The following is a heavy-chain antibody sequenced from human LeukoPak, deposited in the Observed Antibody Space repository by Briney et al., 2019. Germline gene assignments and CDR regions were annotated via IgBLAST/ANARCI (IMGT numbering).Heavy chain of an antibody. Sequence: ASVKVSCKVSGCTLTELSMHWVRQAPGKGLEWMGGFDPEDGETIYAQKFQGRVTMTEDTSTDTAYMELSSLRSEDTAVYYCARTYRCLSLRACSSTVLDDYWGQGTLVTVSS. CDR1: GCTLTELS. V-gene: IGHV1-24*01. CDR3: ARTYRCLSLRACSSTVLDDY. CDR2: FDPEDGET. D-gene: IGHD2-2*01. J-gene: IGHJ4*02.